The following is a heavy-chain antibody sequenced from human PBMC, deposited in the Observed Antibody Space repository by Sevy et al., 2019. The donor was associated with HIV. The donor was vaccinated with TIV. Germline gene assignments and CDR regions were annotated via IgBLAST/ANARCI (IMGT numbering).Heavy chain of an antibody. Sequence: GGSLRLSCAASGFTFSGSAMHWVRQASGKGLEWIGRIRSKASSYATVYAASVKGRFTISRDDSKKTAYLQMNSLKIEDTAVYYCVSLLYYYEEYNAMDVWGQGTTVTVSS. J-gene: IGHJ6*02. CDR3: VSLLYYYEEYNAMDV. V-gene: IGHV3-73*01. CDR2: IRSKASSYAT. D-gene: IGHD3-22*01. CDR1: GFTFSGSA.